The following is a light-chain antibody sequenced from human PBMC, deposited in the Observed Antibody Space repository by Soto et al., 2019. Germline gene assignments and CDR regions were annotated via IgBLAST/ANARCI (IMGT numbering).Light chain of an antibody. CDR3: QQYDSSPRT. CDR1: QSVNSGY. V-gene: IGKV3-20*01. Sequence: EIVLTQSPCTLSLSPGERATLSCRASQSVNSGYLAWYQHTPGQAPRLLIYDTSTRATGIPDRFSGSGSGTDFTLTISRLEPEDFAVYYCQQYDSSPRTFGQGTKVEI. J-gene: IGKJ1*01. CDR2: DTS.